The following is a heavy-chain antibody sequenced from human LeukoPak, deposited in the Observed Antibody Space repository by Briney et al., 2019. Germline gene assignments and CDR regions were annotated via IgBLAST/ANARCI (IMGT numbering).Heavy chain of an antibody. J-gene: IGHJ4*02. D-gene: IGHD5-18*01. V-gene: IGHV1-46*01. Sequence: ASVKVSCKASGYTFTRYYMHWWRHAPRQGLEWMGIINASDGSTSYVRKFQGRVTMTRDTSTSTVYMELSSTRSEDTAVYYCAREDTAMDNYYFDYSGEGTLVTVSS. CDR3: AREDTAMDNYYFDY. CDR1: GYTFTRYY. CDR2: INASDGST.